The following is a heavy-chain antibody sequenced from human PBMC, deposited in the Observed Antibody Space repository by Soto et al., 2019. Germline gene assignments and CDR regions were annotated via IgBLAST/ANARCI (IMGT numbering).Heavy chain of an antibody. Sequence: GGSLRLSCAASGFSFSNNAMHWVRQAPGKGLEWMAVISYDGSNKYYADSVKGRFTISRDNSKSTLHLQMNSLRSEDTAVYYCVRDLWGRYFDFWGQGALVTVSS. J-gene: IGHJ4*02. CDR1: GFSFSNNA. CDR2: ISYDGSNK. V-gene: IGHV3-30-3*01. CDR3: VRDLWGRYFDF. D-gene: IGHD3-16*01.